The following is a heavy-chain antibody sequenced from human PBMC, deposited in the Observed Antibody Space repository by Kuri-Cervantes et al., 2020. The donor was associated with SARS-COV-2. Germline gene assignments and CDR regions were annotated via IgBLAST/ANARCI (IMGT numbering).Heavy chain of an antibody. CDR2: INHSGST. Sequence: SETLSLTCAVYGGSFSGYYWSWIRQPPGKGLEWIGEINHSGSTNYNPSLKSRVTISVDTSKNQFSQKLSSVTAADTAVYYCAKEGIGLRRYTMDIWGHGNTVNVSS. CDR1: GGSFSGYY. J-gene: IGHJ6*02. V-gene: IGHV4-34*01. D-gene: IGHD4-17*01. CDR3: AKEGIGLRRYTMDI.